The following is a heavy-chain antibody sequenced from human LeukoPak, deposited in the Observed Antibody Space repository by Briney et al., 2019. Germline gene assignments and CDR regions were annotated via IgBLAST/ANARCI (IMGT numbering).Heavy chain of an antibody. J-gene: IGHJ6*03. Sequence: SETLSLTCTVSGGSISSYYWSWIRQPAGKGLEWIGRIYKSGSTNYNPSLNSRLTMSVDTSNNQFSLKLSSVTAADTAVYYCARENDIAVASRTGYMDVWGKGTTVTVSS. CDR3: ARENDIAVASRTGYMDV. D-gene: IGHD2-2*01. CDR1: GGSISSYY. V-gene: IGHV4-4*07. CDR2: IYKSGST.